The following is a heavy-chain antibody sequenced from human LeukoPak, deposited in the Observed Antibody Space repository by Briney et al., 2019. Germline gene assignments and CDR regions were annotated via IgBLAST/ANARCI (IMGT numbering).Heavy chain of an antibody. J-gene: IGHJ3*02. CDR3: ARGLNDYVWGSYRYSNAFDI. CDR2: IYTSGST. V-gene: IGHV4-4*07. D-gene: IGHD3-16*02. Sequence: SETLSLTCTVSGGSISSYYWSWIRQPAGKGLEWIGRIYTSGSTNYNPSLKSRVTMSVDTSKNQFSLKLSSVTAADTAVYYCARGLNDYVWGSYRYSNAFDIWGQGTMVTVSS. CDR1: GGSISSYY.